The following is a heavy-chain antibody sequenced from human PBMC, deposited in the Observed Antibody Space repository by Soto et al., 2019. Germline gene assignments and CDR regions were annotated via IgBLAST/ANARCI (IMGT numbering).Heavy chain of an antibody. D-gene: IGHD3-22*01. V-gene: IGHV4-31*03. Sequence: SETLSLTCTVSGGSISSGVYYWSGIRHHPGKGLEWIGYIYYSGSTYYNPSPKSRVTISVDTSKNQFSLKLSSVTAADTAVYYCAKGSDSSGYLWPPGFDYWGQGTLVTVSS. CDR2: IYYSGST. CDR1: GGSISSGVYY. CDR3: AKGSDSSGYLWPPGFDY. J-gene: IGHJ4*02.